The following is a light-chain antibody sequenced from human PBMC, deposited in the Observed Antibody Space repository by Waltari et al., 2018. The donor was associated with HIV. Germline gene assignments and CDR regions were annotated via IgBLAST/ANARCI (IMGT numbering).Light chain of an antibody. CDR2: YDD. V-gene: IGLV3-21*04. CDR1: NIGSQS. Sequence: YVLTQSPSVSVAAGETARITCEGDNIGSQSVHWYQQKPGQAPVLVIYYDDDRASGIPERFSGSNSGNTATLTINRVEAGDEADYFCQVWHSGSDCVIFGGGTKLTVL. CDR3: QVWHSGSDCVI. J-gene: IGLJ2*01.